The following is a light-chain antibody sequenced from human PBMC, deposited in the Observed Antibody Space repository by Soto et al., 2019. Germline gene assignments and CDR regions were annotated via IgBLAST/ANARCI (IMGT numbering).Light chain of an antibody. V-gene: IGKV1-16*01. CDR3: QQYNTYLWT. J-gene: IGKJ1*01. Sequence: SRRTHSPYSLSASVGDRVTITCRASQGGSNDLAWYQQKPGKAPKLLISAASTLQSGVPSRFSGSGSGTEFTLTIRSLQPDDFATYYCQQYNTYLWTFGQGTKV. CDR2: AAS. CDR1: QGGSND.